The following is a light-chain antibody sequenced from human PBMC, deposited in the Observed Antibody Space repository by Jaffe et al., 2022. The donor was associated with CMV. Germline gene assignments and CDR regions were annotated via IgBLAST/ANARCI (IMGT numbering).Light chain of an antibody. CDR2: GAS. Sequence: EIVMTQSPATLSVSPGERATLSCRASQSVSSSLAWYQQKPGQAPRLLIYGASTRATGIPARFSGSGSGTDFTLTISSLQSEDFAVYSCQQYNNWPLTFGGGTKVEIK. CDR1: QSVSSS. J-gene: IGKJ4*01. CDR3: QQYNNWPLT. V-gene: IGKV3-15*01.